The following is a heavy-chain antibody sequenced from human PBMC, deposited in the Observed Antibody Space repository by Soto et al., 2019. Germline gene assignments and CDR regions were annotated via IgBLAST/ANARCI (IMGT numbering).Heavy chain of an antibody. CDR2: IYYSGST. V-gene: IGHV4-59*01. J-gene: IGHJ3*02. CDR1: GGSISSYY. CDR3: ARGIESGSYYNRLLGAFDI. D-gene: IGHD3-10*01. Sequence: SETLSLTCTVSGGSISSYYWSWIRQPPGKGLEWIGYIYYSGSTNYNPSLKSRVTISVDTSKNQFSLKLSSVTAADTAVYYCARGIESGSYYNRLLGAFDIWGQGTMVTVSS.